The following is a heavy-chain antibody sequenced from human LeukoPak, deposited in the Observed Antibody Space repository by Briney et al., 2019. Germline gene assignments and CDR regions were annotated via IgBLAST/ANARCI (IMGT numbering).Heavy chain of an antibody. V-gene: IGHV1-2*04. CDR1: GYTFTSYY. CDR3: AREYHRWEPGYFDY. Sequence: GASVKVSCTASGYTFTSYYMHWVRQAPGQGLEWMGIINPNSGGTNYAQKFQGWVTMTRDTSISTAYMELSRPRSDDTAVYYCAREYHRWEPGYFDYWGQGTLVTVSS. J-gene: IGHJ4*02. D-gene: IGHD1-14*01. CDR2: INPNSGGT.